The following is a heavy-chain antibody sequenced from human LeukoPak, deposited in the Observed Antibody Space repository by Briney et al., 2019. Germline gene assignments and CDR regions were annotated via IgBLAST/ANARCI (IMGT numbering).Heavy chain of an antibody. V-gene: IGHV3-11*04. CDR2: ITSTGSTI. Sequence: PGGSLRLSCAASGFTFSDYYMSWIRQAPGKGLEWVSYITSTGSTIFYTDSVKGRFTVSRDNSKNTLYLQMNSLRAEDTAVYYCARDGVMWELPPNWFDPWGQGTLVTVSS. CDR3: ARDGVMWELPPNWFDP. D-gene: IGHD1-26*01. J-gene: IGHJ5*02. CDR1: GFTFSDYY.